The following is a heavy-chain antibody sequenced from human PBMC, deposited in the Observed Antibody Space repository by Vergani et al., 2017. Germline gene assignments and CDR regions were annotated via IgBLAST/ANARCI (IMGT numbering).Heavy chain of an antibody. CDR2: IYYSGST. CDR3: ARLRGWSHLDY. J-gene: IGHJ4*02. CDR1: GGSISSSSYY. V-gene: IGHV4-39*01. D-gene: IGHD6-19*01. Sequence: QLQLQESGPGLVKPSETLSLTCTVSGGSISSSSYYWGWIRQPPGKGLEWIGSIYYSGSTYYNPSLKSRVTISVDTSKNQFSLKLSSVTAADTAVYYCARLRGWSHLDYWGQGTLVTVSS.